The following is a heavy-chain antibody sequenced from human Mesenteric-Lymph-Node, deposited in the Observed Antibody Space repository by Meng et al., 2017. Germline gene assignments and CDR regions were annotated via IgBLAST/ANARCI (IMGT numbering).Heavy chain of an antibody. V-gene: IGHV1-69*06. CDR2: IIPIFGTA. CDR3: ARWEDSYYYDSSGYYPPVS. Sequence: QVRRVRPGAWLKKPGSQVKVACKASGGTFSSYAISWVRQAPGQGLEWMGGIIPIFGTANYAQKFQGRVTITADKSTSTAYMELSSLRSEDTAVYYCARWEDSYYYDSSGYYPPVSWGQGTLVTVSS. CDR1: GGTFSSYA. D-gene: IGHD3-22*01. J-gene: IGHJ4*02.